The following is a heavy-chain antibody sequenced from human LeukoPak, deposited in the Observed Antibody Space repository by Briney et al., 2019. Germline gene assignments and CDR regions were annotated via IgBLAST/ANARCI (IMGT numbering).Heavy chain of an antibody. CDR3: ARGLGWPYFDS. CDR1: GGSISSYY. Sequence: SETLSLTCTVSGGSISSYYWSWIRQPAGKGLEWIGRIYTSGSTNYNPSLKSRVTMSVDTSKNQFSLQLNSVIPEDTAINYCARGLGWPYFDSWGQGTLVTVSS. CDR2: IYTSGST. J-gene: IGHJ4*02. D-gene: IGHD5-24*01. V-gene: IGHV4-4*07.